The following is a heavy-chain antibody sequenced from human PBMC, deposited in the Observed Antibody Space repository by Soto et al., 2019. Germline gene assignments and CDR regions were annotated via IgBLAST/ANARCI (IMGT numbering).Heavy chain of an antibody. CDR2: IIPIFGTA. V-gene: IGHV1-69*13. J-gene: IGHJ4*02. Sequence: SVKVSCKASGGTFSSYAISWVRQAPGQGLEWMGGIIPIFGTANYAQKFQGRVTITADESTSTAYMELSSLRSEDTAVYYCARSDYDFWSGYSSDGMVYWGQGTLVTVSS. CDR3: ARSDYDFWSGYSSDGMVY. CDR1: GGTFSSYA. D-gene: IGHD3-3*01.